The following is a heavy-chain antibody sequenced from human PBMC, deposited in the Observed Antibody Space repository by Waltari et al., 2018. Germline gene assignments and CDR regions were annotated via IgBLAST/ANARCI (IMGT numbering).Heavy chain of an antibody. Sequence: EVQLVESGGGLVLPGGSLRPPCAASGFTVTTSWMHWVRQAPGKGLVWVSRINPRGNVINYADSVKGRFTISRDIAKNTLHLQMSSLRAEDTAIYYCIKDAYGPNDYWGQGALVTVSS. CDR2: INPRGNVI. CDR1: GFTVTTSW. J-gene: IGHJ4*02. CDR3: IKDAYGPNDY. V-gene: IGHV3-74*01. D-gene: IGHD3-10*01.